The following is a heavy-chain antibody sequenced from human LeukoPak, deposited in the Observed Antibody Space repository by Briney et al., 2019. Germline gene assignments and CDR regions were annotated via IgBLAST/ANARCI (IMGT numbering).Heavy chain of an antibody. J-gene: IGHJ4*02. CDR1: GFTFSSYG. CDR2: IRNDGSNK. Sequence: GGSLRLSCAASGFTFSSYGMHWVRQAPGKGLEWVAFIRNDGSNKYYADSVKGRFTISRDNSKNTLYLQMNSLRAEDTAVYYCASILLWYVYDYWGQGTLVTVSS. CDR3: ASILLWYVYDY. D-gene: IGHD3-10*01. V-gene: IGHV3-30*02.